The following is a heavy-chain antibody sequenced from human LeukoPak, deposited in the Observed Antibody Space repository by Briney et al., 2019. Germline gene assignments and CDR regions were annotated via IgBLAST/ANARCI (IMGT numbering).Heavy chain of an antibody. CDR2: MPFDGSDK. J-gene: IGHJ5*01. CDR1: GFSFSDFA. CDR3: AREGGSHLRPGWFDS. Sequence: GGSLRLSCAASGFSFSDFAMHWVRQAPGKGLEWVAVMPFDGSDKYYADSVKGRFDISRDNSKRTLYLEMNSLRAEDTAVYYCAREGGSHLRPGWFDSWGQGTRVTVSS. D-gene: IGHD3-10*01. V-gene: IGHV3-30*09.